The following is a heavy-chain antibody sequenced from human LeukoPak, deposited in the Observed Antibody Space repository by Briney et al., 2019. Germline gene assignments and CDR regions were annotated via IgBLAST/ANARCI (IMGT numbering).Heavy chain of an antibody. D-gene: IGHD1-26*01. CDR3: AKAGGSYSFDY. Sequence: PGGSLRLSCAASGFTFSSYEMNWVRQAPGKGLEWVSYITSSGSTIYYADSVKGRFTISRDNAKNSLYLQMNSLRAEDTAVYYCAKAGGSYSFDYWGQGTLATVSS. J-gene: IGHJ4*02. V-gene: IGHV3-48*03. CDR1: GFTFSSYE. CDR2: ITSSGSTI.